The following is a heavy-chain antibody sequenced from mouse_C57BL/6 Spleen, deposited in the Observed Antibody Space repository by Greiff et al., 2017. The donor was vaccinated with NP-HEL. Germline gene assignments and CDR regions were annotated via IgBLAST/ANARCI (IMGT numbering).Heavy chain of an antibody. CDR3: TKQTSYGSSYDY. D-gene: IGHD1-1*01. Sequence: VQLQESGAELVRPGASVTLSCKASGYTFTDYEMHWVKQTPVHGLEWIGAIDPETGGTAYNQKFKGKAILTADKSSSTAYMELRSLTSEDSAVYYCTKQTSYGSSYDYWGQGTTLTVSS. CDR2: IDPETGGT. V-gene: IGHV1-15*01. CDR1: GYTFTDYE. J-gene: IGHJ2*01.